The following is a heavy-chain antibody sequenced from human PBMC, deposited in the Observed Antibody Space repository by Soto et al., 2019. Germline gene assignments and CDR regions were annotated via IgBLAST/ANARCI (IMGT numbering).Heavy chain of an antibody. D-gene: IGHD4-17*01. V-gene: IGHV1-69*12. CDR3: ASQGGSTVTTLSANDY. CDR1: GGTFSSYA. J-gene: IGHJ4*02. CDR2: IIPIFGTA. Sequence: QVQLVQSGAEVKKPGSSVKVSCKASGGTFSSYAISWVRQAPGQGLEWMGGIIPIFGTANYAQKFQGRVTITADESTSTAYMELSSLRSEDTAVYYCASQGGSTVTTLSANDYWGQGTLVTVSS.